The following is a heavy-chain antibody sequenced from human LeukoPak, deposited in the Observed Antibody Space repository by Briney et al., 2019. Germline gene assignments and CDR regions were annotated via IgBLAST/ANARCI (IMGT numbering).Heavy chain of an antibody. D-gene: IGHD6-13*01. CDR2: ISAYSGNT. Sequence: ASVKVSCKASGYTFTGYGISWVRQAPGQGLEWMGWISAYSGNTNYAQKLQGRVTMTTDTSTSTAYMELRSLRSDDTAVYYCARVVRQQLVNWFDPWGQGTLVTVSS. V-gene: IGHV1-18*01. J-gene: IGHJ5*02. CDR3: ARVVRQQLVNWFDP. CDR1: GYTFTGYG.